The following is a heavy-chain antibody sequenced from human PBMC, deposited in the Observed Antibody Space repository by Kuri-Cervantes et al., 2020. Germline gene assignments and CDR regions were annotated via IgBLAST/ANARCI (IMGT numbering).Heavy chain of an antibody. V-gene: IGHV3-21*04. D-gene: IGHD5-18*01. CDR3: ARDRSIQPWLYGRGDCDR. CDR2: ISSSGSNI. Sequence: GESLKISCAAPGFTFSSYFMSWVRQAPGKGLEWVSYISSSGSNIYYADSVKGRFTISRDNAKNSLYLQMNSLRAEDTAGYYCARDRSIQPWLYGRGDCDRWGRGTLVTVSS. J-gene: IGHJ5*02. CDR1: GFTFSSYF.